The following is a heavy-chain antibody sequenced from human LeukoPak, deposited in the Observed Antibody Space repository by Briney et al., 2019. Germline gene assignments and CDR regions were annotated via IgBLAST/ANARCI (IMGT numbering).Heavy chain of an antibody. CDR1: GFTFSSYA. Sequence: GGSLRLSCAASGFTFSSYAMSWVRPAPGKGLEWVSAISGSGGNTYYADSVKGRFTISRDNSKNTLYLQMNSLRAEDTAVYYCAKGRSEDYYESSGYWGQGTLVTVSS. CDR2: ISGSGGNT. V-gene: IGHV3-23*01. D-gene: IGHD3-22*01. CDR3: AKGRSEDYYESSGY. J-gene: IGHJ4*02.